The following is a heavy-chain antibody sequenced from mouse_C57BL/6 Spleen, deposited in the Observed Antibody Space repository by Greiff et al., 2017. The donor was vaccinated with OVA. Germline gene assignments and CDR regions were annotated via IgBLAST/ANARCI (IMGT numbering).Heavy chain of an antibody. J-gene: IGHJ1*03. V-gene: IGHV1-9*01. CDR1: GYTFTGYW. Sequence: QVQLQQSGAELMKPGASVKLSCKATGYTFTGYWIEWVKQRPGHGLEWIGEILPGSGSTNYNEKFKGKATFTADTSSNPAYMQLSSLTTEDSAIDYCARLPPYYGSSYWYFDVWGTGTTVTVSS. D-gene: IGHD1-1*01. CDR2: ILPGSGST. CDR3: ARLPPYYGSSYWYFDV.